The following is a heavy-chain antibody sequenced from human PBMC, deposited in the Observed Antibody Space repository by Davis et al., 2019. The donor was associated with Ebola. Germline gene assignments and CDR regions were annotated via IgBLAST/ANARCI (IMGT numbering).Heavy chain of an antibody. D-gene: IGHD1-26*01. Sequence: GESLKISCAASGFTFSDYYMSWIRQAPGKGLEWVSYVSSSGSTIYYADSVTGRFTISRDNAKNSLYLQMNSLRAEDTAVYYCARDGVVGANDGMDVWGQGTTVTVSS. J-gene: IGHJ6*02. CDR3: ARDGVVGANDGMDV. CDR1: GFTFSDYY. CDR2: VSSSGSTI. V-gene: IGHV3-11*01.